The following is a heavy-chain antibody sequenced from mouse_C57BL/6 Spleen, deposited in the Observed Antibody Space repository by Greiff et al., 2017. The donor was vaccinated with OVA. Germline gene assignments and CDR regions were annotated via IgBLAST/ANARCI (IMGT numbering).Heavy chain of an antibody. D-gene: IGHD2-12*01. CDR1: GYTFTSYW. CDR3: ARDDILYAMDY. J-gene: IGHJ4*01. CDR2: IDPNSGGT. V-gene: IGHV1-72*01. Sequence: QVQLQQPGAELVKPGASVKLSCKASGYTFTSYWMPWVKQRPGRGLEWIGSIDPNSGGTKYNEKFKSKATLTVDKPSSTAYMQLSSLTSEDSAVYYCARDDILYAMDYWGQGTSVTVSS.